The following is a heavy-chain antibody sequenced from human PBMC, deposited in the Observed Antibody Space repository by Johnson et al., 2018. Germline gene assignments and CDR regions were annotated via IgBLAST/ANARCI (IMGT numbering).Heavy chain of an antibody. J-gene: IGHJ6*03. CDR2: ISGSGDST. CDR1: GFTFSIYA. CDR3: AKGGHWLVHYYYMDV. D-gene: IGHD6-19*01. V-gene: IGHV3-23*04. Sequence: VQLVQSGGGVVQXGGSLRLXCAASGFTFSIYAMSWVRQAPGEGLEWVSGISGSGDSTYYAESVKGRFTISRDNSKNTLYLQMNSLRAEDTAVYYCAKGGHWLVHYYYMDVWGKGTTVTVSS.